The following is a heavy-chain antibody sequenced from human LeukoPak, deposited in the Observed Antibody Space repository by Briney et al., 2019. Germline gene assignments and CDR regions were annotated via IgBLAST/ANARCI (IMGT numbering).Heavy chain of an antibody. Sequence: GGSLRLSCAASGFTFSSYAMSWVRQAPGKGLEWVSAISGSGGSTYYADSVKGRFTISRDNSKNTLYLQMNSLRAEDTAVYYCAKVNGSGSYFWETLIYYFDYWGQGTLVTVSS. CDR2: ISGSGGST. V-gene: IGHV3-23*01. CDR3: AKVNGSGSYFWETLIYYFDY. CDR1: GFTFSSYA. D-gene: IGHD3-10*01. J-gene: IGHJ4*02.